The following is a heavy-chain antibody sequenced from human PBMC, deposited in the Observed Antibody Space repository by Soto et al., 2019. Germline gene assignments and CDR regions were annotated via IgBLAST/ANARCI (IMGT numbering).Heavy chain of an antibody. Sequence: SSETLSLTCTVSGGSISSSSYYWGWIRQPPGKGLEWIGSIYYSGSTYYNPSLKSRVTISVDTSKNQFSLKLSSVTAADTAVYYCARHGSSGSYSPYYFDYWGQGTLVTVSS. V-gene: IGHV4-39*01. D-gene: IGHD3-22*01. CDR1: GGSISSSSYY. J-gene: IGHJ4*02. CDR3: ARHGSSGSYSPYYFDY. CDR2: IYYSGST.